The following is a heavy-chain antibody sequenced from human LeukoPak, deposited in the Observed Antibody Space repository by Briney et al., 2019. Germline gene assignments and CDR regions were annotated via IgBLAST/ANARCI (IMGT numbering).Heavy chain of an antibody. CDR3: ARLMPGAEYSNGWYANH. J-gene: IGHJ5*02. CDR2: IYYSGST. Sequence: PSETLSLTCTVSGGSISDTRYYWGWIRQPPGKGLDWVGTIYYSGSTYYNPSLKSRVTIFVDTSRNEISLNLKSVTAADTAVYYCARLMPGAEYSNGWYANHWGQGTLVTVSS. D-gene: IGHD6-19*01. CDR1: GGSISDTRYY. V-gene: IGHV4-39*01.